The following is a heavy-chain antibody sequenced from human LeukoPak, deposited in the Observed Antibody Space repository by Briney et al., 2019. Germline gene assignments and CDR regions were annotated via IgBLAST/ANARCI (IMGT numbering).Heavy chain of an antibody. J-gene: IGHJ5*02. CDR3: ARDRVEWLRLDNWFDP. CDR1: GGSISSGDYY. V-gene: IGHV4-30-4*08. D-gene: IGHD5-12*01. CDR2: IYYSGST. Sequence: PSETLSLTCTVSGGSISSGDYYWSWIRQPPGKGLEWIGYIYYSGSTYYNPSLKSRVTISVDTSKSQFSLKLSSVTAADTAVYYCARDRVEWLRLDNWFDPWGQGTLVTVSS.